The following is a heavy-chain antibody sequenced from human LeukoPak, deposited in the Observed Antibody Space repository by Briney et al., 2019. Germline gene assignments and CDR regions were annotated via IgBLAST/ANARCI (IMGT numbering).Heavy chain of an antibody. CDR2: ISYDGSNK. J-gene: IGHJ4*02. Sequence: GGSLRLSCAASGFTFSNYGMHWVRQAPGKGLEWVALISYDGSNKYFADSVEGRFTISRDNSKNTLYLQMHSLRAEDTAVYYCAKDNVAAAGRHFDYWGQGTLVTVSS. V-gene: IGHV3-30*18. CDR1: GFTFSNYG. CDR3: AKDNVAAAGRHFDY. D-gene: IGHD6-13*01.